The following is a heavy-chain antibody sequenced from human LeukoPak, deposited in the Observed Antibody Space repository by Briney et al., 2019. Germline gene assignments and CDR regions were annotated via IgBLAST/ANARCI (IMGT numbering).Heavy chain of an antibody. V-gene: IGHV4-30-4*08. J-gene: IGHJ4*02. CDR3: VRTEVSSGSEDY. CDR2: IYYSGST. D-gene: IGHD6-19*01. Sequence: SETLSLTCTVSGGSISSGDYYWSWIRQPPGKGLEWIGYIYYSGSTYYNPSLKSRVTISVDTSKNQFSLKLSSVTAADTAVYYCVRTEVSSGSEDYWGQGTLVTVSS. CDR1: GGSISSGDYY.